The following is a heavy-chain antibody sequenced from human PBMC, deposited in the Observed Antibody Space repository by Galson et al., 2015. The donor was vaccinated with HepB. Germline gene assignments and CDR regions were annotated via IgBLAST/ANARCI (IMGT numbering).Heavy chain of an antibody. D-gene: IGHD5-24*01. CDR1: GFTFDGYA. J-gene: IGHJ4*02. CDR2: ITWNRGNI. V-gene: IGHV3-9*01. Sequence: LRLSCAASGFTFDGYAMHWVRQAPGKGLEWVSGITWNRGNIGYADSVKGRFTISRDNAKNSLYLQMNSLRVEDTAVYYRAKDGGRDGYLNHLDYWGQGTLVTVSS. CDR3: AKDGGRDGYLNHLDY.